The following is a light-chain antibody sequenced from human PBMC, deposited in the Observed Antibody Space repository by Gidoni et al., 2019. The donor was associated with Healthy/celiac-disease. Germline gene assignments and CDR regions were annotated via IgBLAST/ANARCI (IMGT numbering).Light chain of an antibody. J-gene: IGLJ3*02. CDR1: SSNIGAGYD. V-gene: IGLV1-40*01. CDR3: QSYDSSLSGPWV. CDR2: GNS. Sequence: QSVLPQPPSVSGAPGQRVTISCTGSSSNIGAGYDVHWYQQLPGTAPNLLIYGNSNRPSGVPDRFSGSKSGTSASLAITGLQAEDEADYYCQSYDSSLSGPWVFGGGTKLTVL.